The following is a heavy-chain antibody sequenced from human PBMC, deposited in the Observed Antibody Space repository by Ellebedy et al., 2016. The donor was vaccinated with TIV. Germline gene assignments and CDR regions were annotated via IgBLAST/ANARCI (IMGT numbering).Heavy chain of an antibody. D-gene: IGHD2-2*02. Sequence: PGGSLRLSCAASGFTFSSSAMSWVRQAPGKGLEWVSGFGVSGDTTYYTDSVKGRFTISRDNSRNTLYLQMNSLRVEDTAIYYCAKGRSGTYIPHAFDYWGQGTLVTVSS. CDR3: AKGRSGTYIPHAFDY. J-gene: IGHJ4*02. CDR1: GFTFSSSA. V-gene: IGHV3-23*01. CDR2: FGVSGDTT.